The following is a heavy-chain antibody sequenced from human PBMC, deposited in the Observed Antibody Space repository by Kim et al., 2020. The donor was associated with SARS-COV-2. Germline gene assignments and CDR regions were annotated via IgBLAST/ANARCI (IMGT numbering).Heavy chain of an antibody. D-gene: IGHD6-19*01. CDR3: ARAEQAVAVFPYNWFAP. V-gene: IGHV1-69*04. Sequence: FQGRVTITADKSTSTAYMEMSSLRSEDTAVYYCARAEQAVAVFPYNWFAPWGQGTLVTVSS. J-gene: IGHJ5*02.